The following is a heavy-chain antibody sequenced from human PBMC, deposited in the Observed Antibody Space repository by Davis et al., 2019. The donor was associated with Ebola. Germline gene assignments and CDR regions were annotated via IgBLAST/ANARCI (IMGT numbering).Heavy chain of an antibody. D-gene: IGHD4-17*01. J-gene: IGHJ4*02. Sequence: YAQKFQGWVTMTRDTSISTAYMELSRLRSDDTAVYYCARVGTVTTTFDYWGQGTLVTVSS. CDR3: ARVGTVTTTFDY. V-gene: IGHV1-2*04.